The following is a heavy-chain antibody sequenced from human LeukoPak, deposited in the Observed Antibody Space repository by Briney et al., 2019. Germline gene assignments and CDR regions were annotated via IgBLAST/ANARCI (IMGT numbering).Heavy chain of an antibody. Sequence: GGSLRLSCVGSGLGLRDYWMTWVRQAPGKGLECVANIKQDGRQTYYADSVKGRFTISRDNAKNSLYLQMNSLRAEDTAVYYCARDRYSSGWYHEDYWGQGTLVTVSS. CDR1: GLGLRDYW. D-gene: IGHD6-19*01. CDR3: ARDRYSSGWYHEDY. V-gene: IGHV3-7*03. CDR2: IKQDGRQT. J-gene: IGHJ4*02.